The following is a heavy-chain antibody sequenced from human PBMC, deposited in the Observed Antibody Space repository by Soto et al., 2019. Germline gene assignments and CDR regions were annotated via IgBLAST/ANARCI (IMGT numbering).Heavy chain of an antibody. CDR3: VRATYFSDSSCYTRCFDY. V-gene: IGHV3-72*01. D-gene: IGHD3-22*01. CDR2: SRDKAQGYST. J-gene: IGHJ4*02. CDR1: GFTLSDHY. Sequence: AGSLRLSCAVSGFTLSDHYIDWVRQAPGKGLEWVGRSRDKAQGYSTAYAASVKGRFTTSRDKSKNSVYLQMNSLKTEDTAVYYCVRATYFSDSSCYTRCFDYWGQGTLVTVSS.